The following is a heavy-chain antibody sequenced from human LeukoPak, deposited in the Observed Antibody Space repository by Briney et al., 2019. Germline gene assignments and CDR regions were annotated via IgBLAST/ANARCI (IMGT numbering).Heavy chain of an antibody. J-gene: IGHJ4*02. CDR1: GFTFNTHW. CDR2: INQGGSEK. V-gene: IGHV3-7*03. CDR3: ARDRDYFDS. D-gene: IGHD3-10*01. Sequence: GGSLRLSCAAFGFTFNTHWMTWVRQPPGKGLEWVANINQGGSEKYYLDSVKGRFTISRDDAKNSLYLQMNSLRVEDTAVYYCARDRDYFDSWGLGTLVTVSS.